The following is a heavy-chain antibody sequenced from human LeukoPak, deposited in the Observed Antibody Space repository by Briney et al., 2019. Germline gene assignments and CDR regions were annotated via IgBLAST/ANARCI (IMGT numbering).Heavy chain of an antibody. CDR2: IYYSGST. CDR3: ARDTYYYDSSGYYYVDY. Sequence: SETLSLTCTVSGGSISSSSYYWGWIRQPPGKGLEWIGSIYYSGSTYYNPSLKSRVTISVDTSKNQFSLKLSSVTAADTAVYYCARDTYYYDSSGYYYVDYWGQGTLVTVSS. D-gene: IGHD3-22*01. V-gene: IGHV4-39*07. CDR1: GGSISSSSYY. J-gene: IGHJ4*02.